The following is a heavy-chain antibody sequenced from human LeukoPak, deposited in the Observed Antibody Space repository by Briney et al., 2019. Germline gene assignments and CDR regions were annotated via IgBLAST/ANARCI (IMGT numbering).Heavy chain of an antibody. J-gene: IGHJ6*04. CDR3: ARFLEDCSSTSCYRHLDV. D-gene: IGHD2-2*02. Sequence: GESLKISCKGPGYSFTSYWIGWVRQMPGKGLEWMGIIYPGDSDTRYSPSFQGQVTISADKSISTAYLQWSSLKASDTAMYYCARFLEDCSSTSCYRHLDVWGKGTTVTVSS. CDR1: GYSFTSYW. V-gene: IGHV5-51*01. CDR2: IYPGDSDT.